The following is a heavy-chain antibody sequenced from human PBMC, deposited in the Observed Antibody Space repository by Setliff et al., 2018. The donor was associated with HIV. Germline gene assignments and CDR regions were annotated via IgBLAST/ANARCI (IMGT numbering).Heavy chain of an antibody. CDR1: GYTFSSNY. CDR3: ARDPAPSSSASYFQH. CDR2: INPTGDIT. V-gene: IGHV1-46*01. Sequence: ASVKVSCKASGYTFSSNYVHWVRQAPGQGLEWMGLINPTGDITFYPQKFQARVTMTRDTSTSTVYLELRGLRSEDTAVYFCARDPAPSSSASYFQHWGQGTPVTVSS. D-gene: IGHD6-6*01. J-gene: IGHJ1*01.